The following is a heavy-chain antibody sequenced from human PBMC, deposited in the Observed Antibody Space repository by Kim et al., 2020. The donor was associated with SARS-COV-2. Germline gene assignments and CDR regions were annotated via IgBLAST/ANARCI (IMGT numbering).Heavy chain of an antibody. CDR3: ARVRRGGGELRANYYGMDV. CDR2: INHSGST. Sequence: SETLSLTCAVYGGSFSGYYWSWIRQPPGKGLEWIGEINHSGSTNYNPSLKSRVTISVDTSKNQFSLKLSSVTAADTAVYYCARVRRGGGELRANYYGMDVWGQGTTVTVSS. J-gene: IGHJ6*02. CDR1: GGSFSGYY. D-gene: IGHD1-7*01. V-gene: IGHV4-34*01.